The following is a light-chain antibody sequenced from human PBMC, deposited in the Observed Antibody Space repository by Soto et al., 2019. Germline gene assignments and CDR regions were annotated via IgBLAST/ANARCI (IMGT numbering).Light chain of an antibody. CDR3: QQYYSPPQT. Sequence: DIVMTQSPDSLAVSLGERATINCKSSQSVLYSSNNKNYLAWYQQKPGQPPKLLIYWASTREAGVPDRFSGSGSGTDFTLTISSLQAEDVAVYDCQQYYSPPQTFGPGTKVDIK. CDR2: WAS. CDR1: QSVLYSSNNKNY. V-gene: IGKV4-1*01. J-gene: IGKJ3*01.